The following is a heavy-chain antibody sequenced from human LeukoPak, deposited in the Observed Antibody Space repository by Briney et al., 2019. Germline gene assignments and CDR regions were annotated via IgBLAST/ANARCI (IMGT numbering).Heavy chain of an antibody. CDR3: VSFYETY. D-gene: IGHD2/OR15-2a*01. V-gene: IGHV3-74*01. CDR1: DNYW. Sequence: GGSLRLSCAASDNYWMHWVRQVPGKGLVWVSHINSDGSWTSYADSVKGRFTISKDNAKNTVYLQMNSLRAEDTAVYCCVSFYETYWGRGTLVTVSS. CDR2: INSDGSWT. J-gene: IGHJ4*02.